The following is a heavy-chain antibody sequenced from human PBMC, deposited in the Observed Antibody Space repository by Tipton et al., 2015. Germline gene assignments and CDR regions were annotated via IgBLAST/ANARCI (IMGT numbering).Heavy chain of an antibody. V-gene: IGHV4-61*01. Sequence: TLSLTCTVSGGSVSSGSYYWSWIRQPPGKGLEWIGYISFSDTTPYNPSLKSRVTISIDTAKNQFSLKLSSVTAAETAVYFCARDLERGMDVWGQGTTGTVS. CDR2: ISFSDTT. D-gene: IGHD1-1*01. CDR3: ARDLERGMDV. J-gene: IGHJ6*02. CDR1: GGSVSSGSYY.